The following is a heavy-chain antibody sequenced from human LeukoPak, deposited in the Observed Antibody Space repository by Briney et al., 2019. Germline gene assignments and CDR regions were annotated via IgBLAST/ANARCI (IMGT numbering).Heavy chain of an antibody. CDR3: ARHTLERRKDNAFDI. D-gene: IGHD3-16*01. CDR2: IYPGDSDT. CDR1: VYTFSNYW. Sequence: GESLKISCKGSVYTFSNYWIGWVRQMPGKGLEWMGIIYPGDSDTRYSPSFQGQVTISADKSITTAYLQWRSLKASDTAIYYCARHTLERRKDNAFDIWGRGTMITVSS. V-gene: IGHV5-51*01. J-gene: IGHJ3*02.